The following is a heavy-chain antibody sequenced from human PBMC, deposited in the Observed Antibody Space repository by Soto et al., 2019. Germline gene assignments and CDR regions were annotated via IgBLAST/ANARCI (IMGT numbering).Heavy chain of an antibody. CDR1: GFTFSSHG. CDR3: ARQTSSLSFDY. Sequence: QVQLVESGGGVVQPGRSLRLSCAASGFTFSSHGMHWFRQAPGKGLEWVAIIRFDGANQYYADSVKGRFTVSRDNSKNTLYLQMNSLRAEDTAVYYCARQTSSLSFDYWGQGTLVTVSS. V-gene: IGHV3-33*01. D-gene: IGHD2-2*01. J-gene: IGHJ4*02. CDR2: IRFDGANQ.